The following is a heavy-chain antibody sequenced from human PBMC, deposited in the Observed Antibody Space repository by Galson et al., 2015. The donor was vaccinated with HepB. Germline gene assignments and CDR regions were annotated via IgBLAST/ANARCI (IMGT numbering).Heavy chain of an antibody. CDR2: IKQDGSEK. Sequence: SLRLSCAASGFTFSSYWMSWVRQAPGKGLEWVANIKQDGSEKYYVDSVKGRFTISRDNAKNSLYLQMNSLRAEDTAVYYCARAQRWLQLFYAFDIWGQGTMVTVSS. D-gene: IGHD5-24*01. CDR3: ARAQRWLQLFYAFDI. CDR1: GFTFSSYW. J-gene: IGHJ3*02. V-gene: IGHV3-7*03.